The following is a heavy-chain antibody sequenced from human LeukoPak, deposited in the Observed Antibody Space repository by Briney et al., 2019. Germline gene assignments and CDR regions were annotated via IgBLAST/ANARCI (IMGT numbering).Heavy chain of an antibody. Sequence: SETLSLTCAVYGGSFSGYYWSWIRQPPGKGLEWIGEINHSGSTNYNPSLKSRVTISVDTSKNQFSLKLSSVTAADTAVYYCARRQGAFDIWGQGTMVTDSS. J-gene: IGHJ3*02. CDR2: INHSGST. V-gene: IGHV4-34*01. CDR1: GGSFSGYY. CDR3: ARRQGAFDI.